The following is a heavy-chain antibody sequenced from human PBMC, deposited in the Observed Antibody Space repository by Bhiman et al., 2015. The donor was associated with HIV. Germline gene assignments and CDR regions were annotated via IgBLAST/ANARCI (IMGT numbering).Heavy chain of an antibody. CDR2: ISSGGGST. CDR1: GLSLRSYA. Sequence: EVQLLESGGGLVHPGGSLRLSCAASGLSLRSYAINWIRQAPGKGLQWVSVISSGGGSTYYADSVRGRFITSRDNSKQMVYMQMNSLRVDDTAVYYCAKGEYIDSFDVWGQGTMVTGLF. D-gene: IGHD2/OR15-2a*01. CDR3: AKGEYIDSFDV. V-gene: IGHV3-23*01. J-gene: IGHJ3*01.